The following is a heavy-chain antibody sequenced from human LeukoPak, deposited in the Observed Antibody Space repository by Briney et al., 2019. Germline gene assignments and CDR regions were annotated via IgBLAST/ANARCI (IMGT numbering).Heavy chain of an antibody. CDR2: INPSGGST. Sequence: ASVKDSCKASGYTFTSYYMHWVRQAPGQGLEWMGIINPSGGSTSYAQKFQGRVTMTRDTSTSTVYMELSSLRSEDTAVYYCARKYVSIAVACKIDYWGQGTLVTVSS. J-gene: IGHJ4*02. CDR3: ARKYVSIAVACKIDY. V-gene: IGHV1-46*01. D-gene: IGHD6-19*01. CDR1: GYTFTSYY.